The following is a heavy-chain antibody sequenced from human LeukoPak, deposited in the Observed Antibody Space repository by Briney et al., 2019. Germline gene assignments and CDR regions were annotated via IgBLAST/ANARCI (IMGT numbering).Heavy chain of an antibody. J-gene: IGHJ4*02. CDR1: GGSISSGGYY. CDR2: IYHSGST. V-gene: IGHV4-30-2*01. Sequence: SETLSLTCTVSGGSISSGGYYWSWIRQPPGKGLEWIGYIYHSGSTYYNPSLKSRVTISVDRSKNQFSLKLSSVTAADTAVYYCARDLTGTYDYWGQGTLVTVSS. D-gene: IGHD1/OR15-1a*01. CDR3: ARDLTGTYDY.